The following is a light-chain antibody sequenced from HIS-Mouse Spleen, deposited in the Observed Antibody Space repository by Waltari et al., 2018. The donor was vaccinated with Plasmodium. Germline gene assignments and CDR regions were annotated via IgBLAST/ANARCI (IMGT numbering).Light chain of an antibody. V-gene: IGLV3-10*01. CDR1: ALPTKY. CDR2: EDS. J-gene: IGLJ3*02. CDR3: YSTDSSGNHRV. Sequence: SYELTQPPSVSVSPGQTARIPCTGGALPTKYAYWYQQKSGQAPVLVIYEDSKRPSGIPERFSGSSSGTMATLTISGAQVEDEADYYCYSTDSSGNHRVFGGGTKLTVL.